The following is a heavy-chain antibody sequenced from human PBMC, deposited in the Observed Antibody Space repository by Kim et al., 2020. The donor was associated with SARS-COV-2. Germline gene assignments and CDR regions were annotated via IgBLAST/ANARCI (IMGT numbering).Heavy chain of an antibody. D-gene: IGHD3-10*01. J-gene: IGHJ5*02. V-gene: IGHV4-59*01. CDR3: ARDNPYGSGSPHFWFDP. CDR1: GGSISSYY. CDR2: IYYSGST. Sequence: SETLSLTCTVSGGSISSYYWSWIRQPPGKGLEWIGYIYYSGSTNYNPSLKSRVTISVDTSKNQFSLKLSSVTAADTAVYYCARDNPYGSGSPHFWFDPWGQGTLVTVSS.